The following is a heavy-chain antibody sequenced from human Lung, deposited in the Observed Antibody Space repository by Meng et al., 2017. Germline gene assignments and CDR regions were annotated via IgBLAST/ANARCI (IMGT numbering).Heavy chain of an antibody. Sequence: VQLQQWGAGLLNPSGSLVLSGVVSGWSFRYYYLSWIRQPPGKGLEWIGEINHSGSTNYNPSLEGRATISVDTSQNNLSLKLSSVTAADSAVYYCARGPTTMAHDFDYWGQGTLVTVSS. CDR1: GWSFRYYY. V-gene: IGHV4-34*01. CDR3: ARGPTTMAHDFDY. J-gene: IGHJ4*02. D-gene: IGHD4-11*01. CDR2: INHSGST.